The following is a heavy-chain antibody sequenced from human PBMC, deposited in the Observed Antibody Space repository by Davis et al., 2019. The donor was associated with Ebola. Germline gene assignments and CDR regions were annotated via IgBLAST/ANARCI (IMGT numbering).Heavy chain of an antibody. Sequence: PSETLSLTCTVSGCSISSYYWTWIRQPPGKGLEWIGYIYYSGSTNYNPSLKSRVTMSVDTSKNQFSLKLGSVTAADTTVYYCARLRVAAAGIDYCGQGTLVTVSS. CDR2: IYYSGST. CDR1: GCSISSYY. D-gene: IGHD6-13*01. CDR3: ARLRVAAAGIDY. V-gene: IGHV4-59*01. J-gene: IGHJ4*02.